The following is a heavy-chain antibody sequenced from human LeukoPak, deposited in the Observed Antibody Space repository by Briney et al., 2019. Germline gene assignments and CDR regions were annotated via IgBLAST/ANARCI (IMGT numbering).Heavy chain of an antibody. CDR2: IWPGDSET. Sequence: GESLKISCKGSGYSFISYWIAWVRQMPGKGPEWMGIIWPGDSETRYSPSFQGQVTISADKSINTAYLQWSSLKASDSTMYYCARQTSSGHLDYWGQGTPVTVSS. D-gene: IGHD6-19*01. CDR3: ARQTSSGHLDY. CDR1: GYSFISYW. J-gene: IGHJ4*02. V-gene: IGHV5-51*01.